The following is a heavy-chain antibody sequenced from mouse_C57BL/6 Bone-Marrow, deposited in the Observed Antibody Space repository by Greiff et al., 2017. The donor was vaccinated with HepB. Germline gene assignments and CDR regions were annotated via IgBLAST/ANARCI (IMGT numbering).Heavy chain of an antibody. D-gene: IGHD3-3*01. Sequence: QVQCKQPGAERGMPGASVKLACKAAGYTVTSYWMHWVKQRPGQGLEWIGEIDPSDSYTNYNQKFKGKSTLTVDKSSSTAYMQLSSLTSEDSAVYYCARCGTGYFDVWGTGTTVTVSS. J-gene: IGHJ1*03. CDR1: GYTVTSYW. V-gene: IGHV1-69*01. CDR2: IDPSDSYT. CDR3: ARCGTGYFDV.